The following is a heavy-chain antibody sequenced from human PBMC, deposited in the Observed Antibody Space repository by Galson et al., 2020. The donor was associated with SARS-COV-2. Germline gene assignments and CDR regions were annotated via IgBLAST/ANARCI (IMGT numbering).Heavy chain of an antibody. J-gene: IGHJ6*04. D-gene: IGHD4-17*01. CDR2: ISHSGGT. CDR3: ARRHYGEYASDALDV. CDR1: GTSISSGSYS. V-gene: IGHV4-30-2*01. Sequence: SETLSLTCAVSGTSISSGSYSWNWIRQPPGKGLEWIGYISHSGGTYYNPSLKSRVTISGDRSKNQFSLRLSSVTAADTAVYYCARRHYGEYASDALDVWGTGTRVTVAS.